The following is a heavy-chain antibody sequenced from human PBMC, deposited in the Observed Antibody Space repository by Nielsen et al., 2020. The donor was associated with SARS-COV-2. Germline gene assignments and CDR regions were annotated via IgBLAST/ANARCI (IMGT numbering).Heavy chain of an antibody. CDR2: ISYDGSNK. D-gene: IGHD6-13*01. CDR3: ARDLGSSWYRSYYYYGMDV. Sequence: GESLKISCAASGFTFSSYAMHWVRQAPGKGLEWVAVISYDGSNKYYADSVKGRFTISRDNSKNTLYLQINSLRAEDTAVYYCARDLGSSWYRSYYYYGMDVWGQGTTVTVSS. V-gene: IGHV3-30*04. CDR1: GFTFSSYA. J-gene: IGHJ6*02.